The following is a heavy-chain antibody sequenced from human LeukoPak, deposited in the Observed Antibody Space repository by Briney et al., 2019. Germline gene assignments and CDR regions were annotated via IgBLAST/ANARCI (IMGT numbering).Heavy chain of an antibody. D-gene: IGHD3-22*01. V-gene: IGHV4-59*08. Sequence: PSETLSLTCTVSGGSTSSYYWSLIRQPPGKGLEWIGYIYYSGSTNYNPSLKSRVTISVDTSKNQFSLKLSSVTAADTAVYYCARLDSSGYYAVYWGQGTLVTVSS. CDR1: GGSTSSYY. CDR3: ARLDSSGYYAVY. J-gene: IGHJ4*02. CDR2: IYYSGST.